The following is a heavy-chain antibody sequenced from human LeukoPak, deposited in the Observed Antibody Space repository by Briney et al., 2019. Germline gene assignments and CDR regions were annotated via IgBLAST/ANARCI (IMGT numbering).Heavy chain of an antibody. CDR3: ARVLYDILTGYYLDY. J-gene: IGHJ4*02. CDR2: IYYSGST. D-gene: IGHD3-9*01. CDR1: GGSISIGGYY. V-gene: IGHV4-31*03. Sequence: PSETLSLTCTVSGGSISIGGYYWSWIRQHPGKGLEWIGYIYYSGSTYYNPSLKSRVAISVDTSKNQFSLKLSSVTAADTAVYYCARVLYDILTGYYLDYWGQGTLVTVSS.